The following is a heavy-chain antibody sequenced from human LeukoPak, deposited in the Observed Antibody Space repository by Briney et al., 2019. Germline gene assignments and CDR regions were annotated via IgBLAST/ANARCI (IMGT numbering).Heavy chain of an antibody. D-gene: IGHD3-22*01. V-gene: IGHV3-48*03. CDR2: ISSSGSTI. Sequence: PGGSLRLSCAASGFTFSSYEMNWVRQAPGKGLEWVSYISSSGSTIYYADSVKGRFTISRDNAKNSLYLQMNSLRAEDTAVYYCARSQTHSYYYDSSGYLGYWGQGTLVTVSS. CDR3: ARSQTHSYYYDSSGYLGY. J-gene: IGHJ4*02. CDR1: GFTFSSYE.